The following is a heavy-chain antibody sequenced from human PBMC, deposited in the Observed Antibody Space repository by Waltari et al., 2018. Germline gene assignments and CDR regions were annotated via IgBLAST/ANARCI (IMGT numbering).Heavy chain of an antibody. Sequence: QVQLQESGPGLVKPSETLSLTCAVSGYSISSGYYWGWIRQPPGKGLEWIGSIYHSGRTYYNPSLKSRVTISVDTSKNQFSLKLSSVTAADTAVYYCARHGGYCGGDCFLDYWGQGTLVTVSS. D-gene: IGHD2-21*01. J-gene: IGHJ4*02. CDR3: ARHGGYCGGDCFLDY. CDR1: GYSISSGYY. V-gene: IGHV4-38-2*01. CDR2: IYHSGRT.